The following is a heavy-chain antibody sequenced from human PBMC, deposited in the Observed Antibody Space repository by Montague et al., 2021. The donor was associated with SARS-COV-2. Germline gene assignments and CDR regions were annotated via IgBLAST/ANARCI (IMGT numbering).Heavy chain of an antibody. V-gene: IGHV3-23*03. Sequence: SLSLSCAASGFPFSFYAMSWVRQAPGKGLQWVSVIYSGGSSTYYAGSVKGRFTISRDNSKNTLYLQMNSLRAEDTAVYYCAKRLDDYFDYWGQGTLVTVSS. CDR2: IYSGGSST. CDR3: AKRLDDYFDY. CDR1: GFPFSFYA. J-gene: IGHJ4*02. D-gene: IGHD1-1*01.